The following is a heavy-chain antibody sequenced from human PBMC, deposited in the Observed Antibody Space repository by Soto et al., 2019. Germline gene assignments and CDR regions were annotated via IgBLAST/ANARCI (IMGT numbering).Heavy chain of an antibody. Sequence: QVQLQQWGAGLLKPSETLSLTCAVFGGSFSGYYWSWIRQPPGKGLEWIGEINHSGSTNYNPSLKSRVTISVDTSKNQFSLKLSSVTAADTAVYYCARGQRRAAASYYYWGQGTLVTVSS. CDR1: GGSFSGYY. D-gene: IGHD6-13*01. J-gene: IGHJ4*02. CDR3: ARGQRRAAASYYY. V-gene: IGHV4-34*01. CDR2: INHSGST.